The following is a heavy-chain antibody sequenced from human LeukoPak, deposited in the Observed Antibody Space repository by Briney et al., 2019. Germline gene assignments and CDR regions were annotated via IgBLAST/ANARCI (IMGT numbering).Heavy chain of an antibody. V-gene: IGHV4-61*02. J-gene: IGHJ6*03. Sequence: SETLSLTCTVSGGSISSGSYYWSWIRQPAGKGLEWIGRIYTSGSTNYNPSLKSRVTISVDTSKNQLSLKLSSVTAADTAVYYCAREVWEGGWFGELGYYMDVWGKGTTVTISS. CDR2: IYTSGST. D-gene: IGHD3-10*01. CDR3: AREVWEGGWFGELGYYMDV. CDR1: GGSISSGSYY.